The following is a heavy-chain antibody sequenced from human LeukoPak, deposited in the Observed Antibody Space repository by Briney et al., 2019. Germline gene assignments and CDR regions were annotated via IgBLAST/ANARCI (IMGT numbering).Heavy chain of an antibody. V-gene: IGHV3-23*01. J-gene: IGHJ4*02. Sequence: GGSLRLSCAAPGFTFSSYAMSWVRQAPGKGLEWVSAISGSGGSTYYADSVKGRFTISRDNSKNTLYLQMNSLRAEDTAVYYCAKDQEDIVVVVAATFDYWGQGTLVTVSS. CDR3: AKDQEDIVVVVAATFDY. CDR1: GFTFSSYA. D-gene: IGHD2-15*01. CDR2: ISGSGGST.